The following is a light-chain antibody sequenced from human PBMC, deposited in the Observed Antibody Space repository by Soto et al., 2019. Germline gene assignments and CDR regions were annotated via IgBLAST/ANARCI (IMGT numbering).Light chain of an antibody. CDR2: GAS. Sequence: EIVLTQFPGTLSLSPGERATLSCRASQSVSSSYLAWYQQKPGQAPRLLIYGASSRATGIPDRFSGSGSVTDFTLTISRLEPEDFAVYYCQQYGSSTWTFGQGTKVEIK. V-gene: IGKV3-20*01. CDR1: QSVSSSY. J-gene: IGKJ1*01. CDR3: QQYGSSTWT.